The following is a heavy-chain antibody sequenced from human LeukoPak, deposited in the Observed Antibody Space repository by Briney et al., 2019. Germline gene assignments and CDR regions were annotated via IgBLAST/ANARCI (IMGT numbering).Heavy chain of an antibody. J-gene: IGHJ3*02. V-gene: IGHV1-69*05. CDR2: IIPIFGTA. CDR1: GGTFSSYA. CDR3: AREGVGGYDAFDI. Sequence: SVKVSCKASGGTFSSYAISWVRQAPGQGLEWMGRIIPIFGTANYAQKFQGRVTITTDESTSTAYMELSSLRSEDTAVYYCAREGVGGYDAFDIWGQGTMVTVSS. D-gene: IGHD3-16*01.